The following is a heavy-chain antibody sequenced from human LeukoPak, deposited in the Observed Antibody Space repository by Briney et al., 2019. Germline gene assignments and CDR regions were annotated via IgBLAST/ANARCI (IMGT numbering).Heavy chain of an antibody. Sequence: GESLKISCKGSGYSFTSYWIGWVRQMPGKGLEWMGFIYPGDSDTRYSPSFQGQVTISADKSISTAYLQWSSLKASDTAMYYCARLPYYYDSSGYYLDYWGQGTLVTVSS. V-gene: IGHV5-51*01. J-gene: IGHJ4*02. CDR1: GYSFTSYW. D-gene: IGHD3-22*01. CDR3: ARLPYYYDSSGYYLDY. CDR2: IYPGDSDT.